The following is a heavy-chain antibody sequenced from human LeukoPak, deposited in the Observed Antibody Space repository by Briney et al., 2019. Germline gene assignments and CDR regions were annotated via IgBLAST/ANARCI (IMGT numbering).Heavy chain of an antibody. Sequence: SETLSLTCTVSGGSISSYYWSWIRQPPGKGLEWIGYIYTSGSTNYNPSLKSRVTISVDTSKNQFSLKLSSVTAADTAVYYCARANYDFWSGYYSHYFDYWGQGTLVTVSS. CDR1: GGSISSYY. CDR2: IYTSGST. D-gene: IGHD3-3*01. J-gene: IGHJ4*02. CDR3: ARANYDFWSGYYSHYFDY. V-gene: IGHV4-4*09.